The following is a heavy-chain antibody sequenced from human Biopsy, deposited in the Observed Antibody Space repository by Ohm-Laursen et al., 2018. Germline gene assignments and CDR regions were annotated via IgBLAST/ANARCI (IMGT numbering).Heavy chain of an antibody. D-gene: IGHD4-11*01. CDR3: ARDSTINTVTTADY. CDR2: IWYDGSNK. Sequence: SLRLSCAAPGFTFSNYGMHWVRQAPGKGLEWLAVIWYDGSNKYYGDSVQDRFTISRDNSKNTVYLQMNSLRAEDTAIYYCARDSTINTVTTADYWGQGTLVIVSS. V-gene: IGHV3-33*01. CDR1: GFTFSNYG. J-gene: IGHJ4*02.